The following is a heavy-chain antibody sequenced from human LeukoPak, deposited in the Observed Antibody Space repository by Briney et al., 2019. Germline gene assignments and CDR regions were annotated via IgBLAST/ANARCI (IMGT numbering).Heavy chain of an antibody. CDR1: GYTFSGHY. CDR2: INPDSGGT. CDR3: ARDEGTYGSGSLPMDV. Sequence: ASVKVSCKASGYTFSGHYMYWVRQAPGQGLEWMGWINPDSGGTNYPLKFQGRVTVTRDTSINTVYMELSRLTSDDTAVYYCARDEGTYGSGSLPMDVWGKGTTVTISS. V-gene: IGHV1-2*02. J-gene: IGHJ6*04. D-gene: IGHD3-10*01.